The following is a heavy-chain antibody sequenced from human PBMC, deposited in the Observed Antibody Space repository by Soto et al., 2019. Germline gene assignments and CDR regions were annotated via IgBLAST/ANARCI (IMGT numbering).Heavy chain of an antibody. Sequence: GGSLRLSCAASGFTFSDYAMTWVRQAPGKGLEWVSTISGSGGSTYYADSVKGRFTISRDNSKNTLYLQMNSLRAEDTAVYYCAKAGVLLWFGELLGKIYFDYWGQGTLVTVSS. CDR1: GFTFSDYA. J-gene: IGHJ4*02. CDR3: AKAGVLLWFGELLGKIYFDY. D-gene: IGHD3-10*01. V-gene: IGHV3-23*01. CDR2: ISGSGGST.